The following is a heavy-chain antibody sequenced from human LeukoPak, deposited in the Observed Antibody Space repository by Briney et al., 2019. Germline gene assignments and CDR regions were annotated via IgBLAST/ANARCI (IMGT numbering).Heavy chain of an antibody. V-gene: IGHV1-2*06. CDR1: GYAFTGYH. Sequence: AASVTVSCKASGYAFTGYHIHWVRQAPGQGLEWMGRINPNSGGTNYAQRFQGRVTMTTDMFITTAYMELSRLGSDDTALYYCAVISGSYSNYWGQGTLVTVSS. CDR2: INPNSGGT. D-gene: IGHD1-26*01. CDR3: AVISGSYSNY. J-gene: IGHJ4*02.